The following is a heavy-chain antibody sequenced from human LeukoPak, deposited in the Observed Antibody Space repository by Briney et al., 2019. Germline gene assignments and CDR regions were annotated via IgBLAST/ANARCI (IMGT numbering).Heavy chain of an antibody. CDR1: GFTFSSYA. CDR3: AKDRILGLVVVVAANDY. Sequence: GGSLRLSCAASGFTFSSYAMSRVRQAPGKGLEWVSAISGSGGSTYYADSVKGRFTISRDNSKNTLYLQMNSLRDEDTAVYYCAKDRILGLVVVVAANDYWGQGTLVTVSS. D-gene: IGHD2-15*01. CDR2: ISGSGGST. V-gene: IGHV3-23*01. J-gene: IGHJ4*02.